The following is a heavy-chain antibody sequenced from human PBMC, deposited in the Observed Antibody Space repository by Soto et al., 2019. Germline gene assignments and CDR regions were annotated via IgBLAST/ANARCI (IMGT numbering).Heavy chain of an antibody. J-gene: IGHJ4*02. CDR2: INPGNGNV. CDR3: AKDLFSNSDGHSNYNS. CDR1: GYTFTDYA. Sequence: ASVKVSCKASGYTFTDYAIHWVRQAPGQRLEWMGWINPGNGNVEFSQKFQGRVTITRDTSANAAYMELSSLGSEDTAVYYCAKDLFSNSDGHSNYNSWGQRTFVTVSS. V-gene: IGHV1-3*01. D-gene: IGHD4-4*01.